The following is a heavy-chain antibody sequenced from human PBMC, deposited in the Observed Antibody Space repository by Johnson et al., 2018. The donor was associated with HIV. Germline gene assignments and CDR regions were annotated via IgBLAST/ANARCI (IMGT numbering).Heavy chain of an antibody. CDR1: EFTFTNYA. D-gene: IGHD3-3*01. CDR2: IYSGGST. J-gene: IGHJ3*02. V-gene: IGHV3-NL1*01. CDR3: ARGGSRITIFGLDTNLGAFDI. Sequence: QVQLVESGGGAVQPGRSLRIYCAVSEFTFTNYAMHWVRLAPGKGLEWVSVIYSGGSTYYADSVKGRFTISRENAKNSLNLQMNSLRVGDTAVYYCARGGSRITIFGLDTNLGAFDIWGQGTMVTVSS.